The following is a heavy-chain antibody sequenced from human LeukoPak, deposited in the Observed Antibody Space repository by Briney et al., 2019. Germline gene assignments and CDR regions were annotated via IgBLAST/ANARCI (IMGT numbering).Heavy chain of an antibody. Sequence: RGESLKISCKGSGYSFTTYWIGWVRQMPGKGLEWMGIILPRDSDTRYSPSFQGQVTISADKSISTAYLQWSSLKASDTAMYYCARRYSGRYEFDYWGQGTLVTVSS. CDR1: GYSFTTYW. V-gene: IGHV5-51*01. J-gene: IGHJ4*02. CDR3: ARRYSGRYEFDY. D-gene: IGHD1-26*01. CDR2: ILPRDSDT.